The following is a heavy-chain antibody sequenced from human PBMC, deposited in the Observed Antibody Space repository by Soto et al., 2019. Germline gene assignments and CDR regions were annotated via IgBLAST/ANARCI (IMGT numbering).Heavy chain of an antibody. Sequence: EVQLVESGGGLVKPGGSLRLSCAASGFTFSSYSMNWVRQAPGKGLEWVSSISSSSSYIYYADSVKGRFTISRDNAKSSLYLQMNSLRAEDTAVYYCARNYDILTGYYIFGPWGQGTLVTVSS. CDR1: GFTFSSYS. V-gene: IGHV3-21*01. D-gene: IGHD3-9*01. CDR3: ARNYDILTGYYIFGP. J-gene: IGHJ5*02. CDR2: ISSSSSYI.